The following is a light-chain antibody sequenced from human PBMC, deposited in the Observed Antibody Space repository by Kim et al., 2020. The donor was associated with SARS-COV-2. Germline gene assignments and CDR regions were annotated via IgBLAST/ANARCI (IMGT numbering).Light chain of an antibody. Sequence: SYELTQPPSVSVSPGQTASITCSGDKLGDKYACWYQQKPGQSPVLVIYQDSKRPSGIPERFSGSNSGNTATLTISGTRAMDEADYYCQAWDSSSWVFGGGTQLTVL. J-gene: IGLJ3*02. CDR2: QDS. CDR3: QAWDSSSWV. CDR1: KLGDKY. V-gene: IGLV3-1*01.